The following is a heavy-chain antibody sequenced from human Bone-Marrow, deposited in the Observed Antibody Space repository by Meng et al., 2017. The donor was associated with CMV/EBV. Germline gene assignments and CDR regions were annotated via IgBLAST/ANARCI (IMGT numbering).Heavy chain of an antibody. V-gene: IGHV1-46*01. D-gene: IGHD3-10*01. J-gene: IGHJ5*02. CDR3: ARETGITMVRGIFGFDP. CDR2: INPSGGST. CDR1: GYTFTSYY. Sequence: ASVKVSCKASGYTFTSYYMHWVRQAPGQGLEWMGIINPSGGSTSYAQKFQGRVTMTTDTSTSTAYMELRSLRSDDTAVYYCARETGITMVRGIFGFDPWGQGTLVTVSS.